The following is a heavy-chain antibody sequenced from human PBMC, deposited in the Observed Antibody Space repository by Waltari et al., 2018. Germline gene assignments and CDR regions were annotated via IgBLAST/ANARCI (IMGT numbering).Heavy chain of an antibody. CDR3: ARGLGAIY. V-gene: IGHV4-39*07. CDR1: GGSITTITSC. CDR2: FSYNGNT. D-gene: IGHD2-21*01. Sequence: QLQMQESGPGPVRPSETLSVTCAVSGGSITTITSCWGWIRQPPGKGLEWIASFSYNGNTYYNPSLKSRVTISGDTSKNQFSLVLTSVTAADTAVYYCARGLGAIYWGHGTLVTVSS. J-gene: IGHJ4*01.